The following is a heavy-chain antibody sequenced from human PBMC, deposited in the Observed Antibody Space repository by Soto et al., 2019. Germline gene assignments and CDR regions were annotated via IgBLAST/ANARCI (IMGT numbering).Heavy chain of an antibody. CDR1: GYTFTSYG. CDR2: ISAYNGNT. D-gene: IGHD1-26*01. CDR3: ARVDWELHAFDI. Sequence: SVKFPCKASGYTFTSYGIIWVRQAPGQGLEWMGWISAYNGNTNYAQKLQGRVTMTTDTAASTAYMELRSLRSDDTAVYYCARVDWELHAFDIWGQGTMVTV. V-gene: IGHV1-18*01. J-gene: IGHJ3*02.